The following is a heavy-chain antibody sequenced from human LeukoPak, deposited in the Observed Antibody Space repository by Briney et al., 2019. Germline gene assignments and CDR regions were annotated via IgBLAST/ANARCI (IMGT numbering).Heavy chain of an antibody. CDR1: GFTFSSYT. Sequence: GGSLRLSCAASGFTFSSYTMSWVRQAPGKGLEWVSAISGSGGSTYYADSVKGRFTISRDNSKNTLYLQMNSLRAEDTAVYYCAKKKSVDVRGVSYYFDYWGQGMLVTVSS. V-gene: IGHV3-23*01. CDR2: ISGSGGST. CDR3: AKKKSVDVRGVSYYFDY. J-gene: IGHJ4*02. D-gene: IGHD3-10*02.